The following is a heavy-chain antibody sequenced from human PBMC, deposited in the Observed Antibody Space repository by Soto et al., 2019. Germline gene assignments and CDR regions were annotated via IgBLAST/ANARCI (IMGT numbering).Heavy chain of an antibody. V-gene: IGHV3-49*03. Sequence: EVQLVESGGHMVQPGRSLRLSCTASGFTFGDNAMSWFRQAPGEGLEWVAFIRSRAYGGTTEYSATVKGRFTISRDDSKSIAYLQMNSLKTEDTALYYGTRGGIFGPLMDWFDPWGHGTLVPASS. CDR2: IRSRAYGGTT. CDR1: GFTFGDNA. J-gene: IGHJ5*02. CDR3: TRGGIFGPLMDWFDP. D-gene: IGHD3-3*01.